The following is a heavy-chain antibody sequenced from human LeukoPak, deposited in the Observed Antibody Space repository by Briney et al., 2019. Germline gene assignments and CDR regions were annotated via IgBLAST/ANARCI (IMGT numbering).Heavy chain of an antibody. CDR2: IYYTGST. J-gene: IGHJ6*02. V-gene: IGHV4-59*01. D-gene: IGHD3-9*01. CDR1: GGSISSYY. Sequence: SETLSLTCTVSGGSISSYYWSWIRQPPGKGLEWIGYIYYTGSTNYNPSLKSRVTISVDTSKNQFSLKLSSVTAADTAVYYCARDLDYDILTGIYYYAMDVWGQGTTVTVSS. CDR3: ARDLDYDILTGIYYYAMDV.